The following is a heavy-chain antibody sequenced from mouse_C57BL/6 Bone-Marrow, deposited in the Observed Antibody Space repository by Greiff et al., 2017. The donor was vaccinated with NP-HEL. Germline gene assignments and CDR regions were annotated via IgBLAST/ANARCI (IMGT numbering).Heavy chain of an antibody. D-gene: IGHD2-5*01. CDR3: ARDAAYYSNYVAY. J-gene: IGHJ3*01. CDR1: GFTFSSYA. V-gene: IGHV5-4*01. Sequence: EVLLVESGGGLVKPGGSLKLSCAASGFTFSSYAMSWVRQTPEKRLEWVATISDGGSYTYYPDNVKGRFTISRDNAKNNLYLQMSHLKSEDTAMYYCARDAAYYSNYVAYWGQGTLVTVSA. CDR2: ISDGGSYT.